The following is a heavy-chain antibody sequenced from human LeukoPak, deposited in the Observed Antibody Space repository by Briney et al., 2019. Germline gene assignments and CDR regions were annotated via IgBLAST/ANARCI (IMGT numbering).Heavy chain of an antibody. CDR2: ISGSGDST. CDR3: AKNRESYWVPELDY. CDR1: GFTFSNYA. J-gene: IGHJ4*02. D-gene: IGHD1-26*01. V-gene: IGHV3-23*01. Sequence: GGSLRLSCAASGFTFSNYAMSWVRQAPGKGLEWVSDISGSGDSTNYADSVKGRFTISRDNSKDTLYLQMNSLRVEDTAVYYCAKNRESYWVPELDYWGQGTLVTVSS.